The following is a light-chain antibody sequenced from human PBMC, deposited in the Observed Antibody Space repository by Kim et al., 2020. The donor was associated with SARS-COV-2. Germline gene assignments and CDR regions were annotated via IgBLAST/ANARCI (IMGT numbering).Light chain of an antibody. J-gene: IGKJ2*01. CDR2: GAS. CDR3: QQYGSSPPT. Sequence: WAPGERATLSCRASQSVSSSYLAWYQQKPGQAPRLLIYGASSRATGIPDRFSGSGSGTDFTLTISRLEPEDFAVYYCQQYGSSPPTFGQGTKLEI. V-gene: IGKV3-20*01. CDR1: QSVSSSY.